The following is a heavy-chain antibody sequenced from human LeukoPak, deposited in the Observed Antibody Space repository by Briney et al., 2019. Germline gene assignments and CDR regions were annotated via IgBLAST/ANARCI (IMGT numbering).Heavy chain of an antibody. CDR2: IYYSGST. Sequence: SETLSLTCTVTGASISSYHWSWIRQPPGKGLEWIGYIYYSGSTNYNPSLKSRVTISIDTSKNQFSLKLSSVTAADTAVYYCARGGTAMVIHYWGQGTLVTVSS. CDR3: ARGGTAMVIHY. CDR1: GASISSYH. V-gene: IGHV4-59*12. D-gene: IGHD5-18*01. J-gene: IGHJ4*02.